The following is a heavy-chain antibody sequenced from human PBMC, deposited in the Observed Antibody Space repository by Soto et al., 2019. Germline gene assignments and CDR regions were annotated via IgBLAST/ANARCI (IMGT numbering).Heavy chain of an antibody. Sequence: QVQLVQSGAEVKNPGASVKVSCKASGYTFTRYGIGWARQAPGQGLEWMGWINRYNGNTNYAQNVQGRGTLTTDTSTSTAYMELRSWRSNDAAIYYCAMVDVYVTPSPQDVWGQGTTVIVSS. CDR3: AMVDVYVTPSPQDV. D-gene: IGHD3-16*01. CDR2: INRYNGNT. J-gene: IGHJ6*02. V-gene: IGHV1-18*01. CDR1: GYTFTRYG.